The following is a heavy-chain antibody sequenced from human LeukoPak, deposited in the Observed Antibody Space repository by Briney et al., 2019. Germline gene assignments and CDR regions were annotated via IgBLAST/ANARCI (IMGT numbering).Heavy chain of an antibody. Sequence: PSETLPLTCAVSGASMNTHYWSWTRQPPGKGLEWIGYMLDTVTTKDNPSLKSRFTLSADTSKNQFSLRLTSVTAADTAVYYCATIKRGNIFGYFDFWGQGIPVTVSS. CDR1: GASMNTHY. J-gene: IGHJ4*02. CDR2: MLDTVTT. V-gene: IGHV4-59*11. CDR3: ATIKRGNIFGYFDF. D-gene: IGHD5-18*01.